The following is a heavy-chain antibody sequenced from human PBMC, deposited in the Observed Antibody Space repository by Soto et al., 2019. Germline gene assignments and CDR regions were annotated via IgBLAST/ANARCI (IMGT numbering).Heavy chain of an antibody. J-gene: IGHJ4*02. CDR1: GYSFTSYW. CDR2: IYPGDSDT. V-gene: IGHV5-51*01. CDR3: ARPYCSSNTCYSPPDY. Sequence: PGESLKISCKGSGYSFTSYWIGWVRQMPGKGLEWMGIIYPGDSDTRYSPSFQGQVTISVDNSISTAYLQWSSLKASDTAMYYCARPYCSSNTCYSPPDYWGQGTLVTVSS. D-gene: IGHD2-2*01.